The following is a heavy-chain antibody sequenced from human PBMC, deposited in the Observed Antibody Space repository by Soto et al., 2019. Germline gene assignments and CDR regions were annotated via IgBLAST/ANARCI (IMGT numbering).Heavy chain of an antibody. CDR1: GGSISSYY. J-gene: IGHJ5*02. CDR2: IYYSGST. D-gene: IGHD4-4*01. Sequence: SETLSLTCTVSGGSISSYYWSGIRQRPGKGLEWIGYIYYSGSTNYNPSLKSRASISLDTSKNQFSLNLSSVTAADTAVYYCARGGLLTTWEVWDWFDPWGQGTLVTVSS. V-gene: IGHV4-59*01. CDR3: ARGGLLTTWEVWDWFDP.